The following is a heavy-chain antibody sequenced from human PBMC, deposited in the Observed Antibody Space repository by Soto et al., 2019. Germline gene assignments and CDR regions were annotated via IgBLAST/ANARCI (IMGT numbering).Heavy chain of an antibody. CDR1: GFTFSSYG. CDR3: ARVSFNGYSGYEFSAFDI. D-gene: IGHD5-12*01. Sequence: GSLRLSCAASGFTFSSYGMHWVRQAPGKGLEWVAVIWYDGSNKCYADSVKGRFTISRDNSKNTLYLQMNSLRAEDTAVFYFARVSFNGYSGYEFSAFDIWGQGTMVTVSS. J-gene: IGHJ3*02. CDR2: IWYDGSNK. V-gene: IGHV3-33*01.